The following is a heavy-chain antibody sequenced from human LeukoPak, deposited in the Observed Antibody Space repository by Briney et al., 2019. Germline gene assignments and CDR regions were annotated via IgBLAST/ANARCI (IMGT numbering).Heavy chain of an antibody. V-gene: IGHV3-48*01. CDR2: ISSSSSTI. J-gene: IGHJ3*02. Sequence: GGSLTLSCAVSGFSFSRYSMNWVRLAQRTGMEWVSYISSSSSTIYYADSVKGRFTISRDNAKNSLYLQMNSLRAEDTAVYYCARDESTHDAFDIWGQGTMVTVSS. CDR1: GFSFSRYS. CDR3: ARDESTHDAFDI.